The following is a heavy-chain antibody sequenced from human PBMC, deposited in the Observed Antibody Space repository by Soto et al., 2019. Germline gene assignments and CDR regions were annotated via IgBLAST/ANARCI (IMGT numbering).Heavy chain of an antibody. CDR3: ARITAAAVVDY. J-gene: IGHJ4*02. D-gene: IGHD6-13*01. Sequence: SETLSLTCTVSGGSISSGGYYWSWIRQHPGKGLEWIGYIYHSGATDYNPSLKSRLTISVDTSKNQFSLKLSSVTAADTAVYYCARITAAAVVDYWGLGTLVTVSS. V-gene: IGHV4-31*03. CDR1: GGSISSGGYY. CDR2: IYHSGAT.